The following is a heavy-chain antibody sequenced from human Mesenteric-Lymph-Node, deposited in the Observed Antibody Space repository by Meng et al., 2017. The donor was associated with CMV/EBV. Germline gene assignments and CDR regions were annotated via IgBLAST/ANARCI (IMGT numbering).Heavy chain of an antibody. Sequence: SVKVSCKASGGTFSSYAISWVRQAPGQGLEWMGGIIPILGIANYAQKFQGRVTITADKSTSTAYMELSSLRSEDTAVYYCARVGVETARYKGMDVWGQGTTVTVSS. J-gene: IGHJ6*02. CDR1: GGTFSSYA. CDR3: ARVGVETARYKGMDV. CDR2: IIPILGIA. D-gene: IGHD5-18*01. V-gene: IGHV1-69*10.